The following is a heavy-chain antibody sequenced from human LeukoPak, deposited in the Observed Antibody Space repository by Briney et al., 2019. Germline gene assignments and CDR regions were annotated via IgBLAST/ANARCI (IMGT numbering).Heavy chain of an antibody. CDR2: ISGSGGST. V-gene: IGHV3-23*01. D-gene: IGHD1/OR15-1a*01. J-gene: IGHJ5*02. Sequence: PGGSLRLSCAASGFTFSSYAMSWVREAPGKGLEWVSAISGSGGSTYYADSVQGRFTISRDNSKNTLYLQMNSLRAEDTAVYYCAREQKKGRIPTWGQGTLVTVSS. CDR1: GFTFSSYA. CDR3: AREQKKGRIPT.